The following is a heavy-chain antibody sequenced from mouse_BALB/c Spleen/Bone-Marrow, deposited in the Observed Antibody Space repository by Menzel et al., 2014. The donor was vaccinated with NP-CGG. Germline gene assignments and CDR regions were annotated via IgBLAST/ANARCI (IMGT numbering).Heavy chain of an antibody. J-gene: IGHJ2*01. D-gene: IGHD1-1*01. Sequence: QVQRQESGAELVRPGASVKLSCKASGYTFTNYWIEWVKQRPGQGLEWIGDIYPCDGCVNYNQKFKGKATLTVDKSSSTAYIQHSRPSSEDSAVYSCTISSRNISYYSFDYWGQGTPVTVSS. CDR1: GYTFTNYW. CDR2: IYPCDGCV. CDR3: TISSRNISYYSFDY. V-gene: IGHV1-69*02.